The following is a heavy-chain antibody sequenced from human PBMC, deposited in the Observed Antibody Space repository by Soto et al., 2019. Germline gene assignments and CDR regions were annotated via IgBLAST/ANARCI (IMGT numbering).Heavy chain of an antibody. J-gene: IGHJ4*02. CDR1: GFTFRNFG. CDR2: ISNDENIK. Sequence: GGSLRLSCVASGFTFRNFGMHWVRQAPGKGLEWVAVISNDENIKQYADSVRGRFAIARDNSKNTLYLQVTSLRAEDTAIYYCARGLRSVLDYWGKGALVTVSS. CDR3: ARGLRSVLDY. V-gene: IGHV3-33*01. D-gene: IGHD6-6*01.